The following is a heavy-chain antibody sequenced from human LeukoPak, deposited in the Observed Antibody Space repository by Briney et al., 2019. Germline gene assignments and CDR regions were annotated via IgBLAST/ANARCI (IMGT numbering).Heavy chain of an antibody. CDR1: GGSISSYY. D-gene: IGHD5-24*01. Sequence: SSETLSLTCTVSGGSISSYYWSWIRQPPGKGLEWIGYIYYSGSTNYNPSLKSRVTISVDTSKNQFSLKLSSVTAADTAVYYCAIQGYNSYFDYWGQGTLVTVSS. CDR3: AIQGYNSYFDY. J-gene: IGHJ4*02. CDR2: IYYSGST. V-gene: IGHV4-59*01.